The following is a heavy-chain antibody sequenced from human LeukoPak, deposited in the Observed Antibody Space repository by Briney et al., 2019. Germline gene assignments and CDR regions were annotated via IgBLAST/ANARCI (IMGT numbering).Heavy chain of an antibody. CDR2: IWYDGSNK. J-gene: IGHJ4*02. Sequence: GGSLRLSCAASGFTFSSYGMHWVRQAPGKGLEWVAVIWYDGSNKYYGDSVKGRFTISRDNSKNTLFLQMNSLRAEDTAVYYCATKTSYGDRYFDYWGQGTLVTVSS. CDR3: ATKTSYGDRYFDY. CDR1: GFTFSSYG. V-gene: IGHV3-33*01. D-gene: IGHD4-17*01.